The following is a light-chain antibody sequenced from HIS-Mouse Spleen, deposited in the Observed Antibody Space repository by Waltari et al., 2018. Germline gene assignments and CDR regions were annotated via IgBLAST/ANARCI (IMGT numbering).Light chain of an antibody. CDR1: SSDVGSYNP. J-gene: IGLJ2*01. V-gene: IGLV2-23*01. CDR2: AGS. CDR3: CSYAGSSTLV. Sequence: QSALTQPASVSGSPGQSITISCTGTSSDVGSYNPVSWYQHHPGKAPKLMIYAGSKRPSGVSNRFSGSKSRNTASLTISGLQAEDEADYYCCSYAGSSTLVFGGGTKLTVL.